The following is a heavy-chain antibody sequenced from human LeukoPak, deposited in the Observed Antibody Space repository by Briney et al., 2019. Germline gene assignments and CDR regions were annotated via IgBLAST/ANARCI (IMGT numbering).Heavy chain of an antibody. Sequence: GGSLRLSCAASGFTFSSYWMSWVRQAPGKGLEWVANIKQDGSEKYYVDSVKGRFTISRDNAKNSLYLQMNSLRAEDTAVYYCARDVVVDYYYYYMDVWGKGTTVTVSS. D-gene: IGHD2-2*01. J-gene: IGHJ6*03. CDR1: GFTFSSYW. V-gene: IGHV3-7*01. CDR2: IKQDGSEK. CDR3: ARDVVVDYYYYYMDV.